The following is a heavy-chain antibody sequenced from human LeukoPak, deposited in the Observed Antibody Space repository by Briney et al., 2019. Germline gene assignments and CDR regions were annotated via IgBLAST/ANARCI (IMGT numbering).Heavy chain of an antibody. J-gene: IGHJ6*03. CDR3: AKGPAGYYYYMDV. CDR1: GFTFSNYG. V-gene: IGHV3-30*02. Sequence: PWGSLRLSCAASGFTFSNYGMYWVRQAPGKGLEWVAFIRYDGNIKYYADSVKGRFTISRDNSKNTLYLQVNSLRAEDTAVYYCAKGPAGYYYYMDVWGKGTTVTISS. CDR2: IRYDGNIK. D-gene: IGHD6-13*01.